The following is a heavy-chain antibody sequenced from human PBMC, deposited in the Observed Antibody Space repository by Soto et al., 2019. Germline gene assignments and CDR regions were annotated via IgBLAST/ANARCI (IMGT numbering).Heavy chain of an antibody. CDR1: GDSISSSTYX. CDR3: SRQVPLXIGARPFDY. V-gene: IGHV4-39*01. J-gene: IGHJ4*02. CDR2: XXYTGST. Sequence: SETLSLTCTVSGDSISSSTYXWGWIRQPPGKGLEWIGCXXYTGSTYADPSLKSRVTISIDTSQNQFSLKLSSVTAADTAVYYCSRQVPLXIGARPFDYWGQGTLVTVSS. D-gene: IGHD6-6*01.